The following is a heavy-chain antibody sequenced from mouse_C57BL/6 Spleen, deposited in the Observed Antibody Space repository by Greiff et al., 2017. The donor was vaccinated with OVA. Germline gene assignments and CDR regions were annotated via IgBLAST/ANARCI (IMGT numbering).Heavy chain of an antibody. CDR1: GYSITSGYY. CDR3: ARATVASMDY. D-gene: IGHD1-1*01. J-gene: IGHJ4*01. Sequence: EVQLVESGPGLVKPSQSLSLTCSVTGYSITSGYYWNWIRQFPGNKLEWMGYISYDGSNNYNPSLKNRISITRDTSKNQFFLKLNSVTTEDTATYYCARATVASMDYWGQGTSVTVSS. CDR2: ISYDGSN. V-gene: IGHV3-6*01.